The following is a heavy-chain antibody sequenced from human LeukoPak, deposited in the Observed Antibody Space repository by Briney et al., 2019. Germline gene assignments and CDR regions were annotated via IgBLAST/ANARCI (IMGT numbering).Heavy chain of an antibody. CDR3: ARHTPPTSSLPHFDY. D-gene: IGHD2-2*01. J-gene: IGHJ4*02. V-gene: IGHV5-51*01. CDR2: IYPGDSDT. CDR1: GYTFTNYW. Sequence: KVGESLKISCKGSGYTFTNYWIGWVRQMPRKGLEWMGIIYPGDSDTRYSPSFQGQVTISADTSISTAYLQWSSLKASDNAMYYCARHTPPTSSLPHFDYWGQGTLVTVSS.